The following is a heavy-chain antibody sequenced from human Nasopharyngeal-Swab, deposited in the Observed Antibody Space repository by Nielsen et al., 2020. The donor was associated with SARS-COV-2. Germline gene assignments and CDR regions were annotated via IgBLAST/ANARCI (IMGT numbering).Heavy chain of an antibody. Sequence: SETLSLTCAVSGGSISSGGYPWSWIRQPPGKGLEWIGYIYHSGSTYYNPSLKSRVTISVDRSKNQFSLKLSSVTAADTAVYYCARQIGYCSGGSCYDYMDVWGKGTTVTVSS. CDR2: IYHSGST. J-gene: IGHJ6*03. CDR1: GGSISSGGYP. D-gene: IGHD2-15*01. CDR3: ARQIGYCSGGSCYDYMDV. V-gene: IGHV4-30-2*01.